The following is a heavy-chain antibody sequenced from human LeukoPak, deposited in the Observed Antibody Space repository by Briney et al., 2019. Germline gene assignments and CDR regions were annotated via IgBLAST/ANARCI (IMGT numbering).Heavy chain of an antibody. CDR2: MNPNSGNT. Sequence: GASMTVSCKASGYTFTSYDINWVRQAAGQGLEWMGWMNPNSGNTDYAQKFQGRVTMTRNTSISTAYMELSSLRSEDTAVYYFARGRRVVRGVIPKYYSDYWGQGTLVTVSS. V-gene: IGHV1-8*01. CDR3: ARGRRVVRGVIPKYYSDY. J-gene: IGHJ4*02. D-gene: IGHD3-10*01. CDR1: GYTFTSYD.